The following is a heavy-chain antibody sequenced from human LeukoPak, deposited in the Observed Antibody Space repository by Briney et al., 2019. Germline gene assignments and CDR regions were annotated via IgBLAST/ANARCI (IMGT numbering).Heavy chain of an antibody. CDR2: IIPIFGTA. CDR3: VPFSGSNGTFDY. J-gene: IGHJ4*02. Sequence: ASVKVSCKASGGTFSSYAISWVRQAPGQGLEWMGGIIPIFGTANYAQKFQGRVTITTDESTSTAYMELSSLRSEDTAVYYCVPFSGSNGTFDYWGQGTLVTVSS. CDR1: GGTFSSYA. V-gene: IGHV1-69*05. D-gene: IGHD3-10*01.